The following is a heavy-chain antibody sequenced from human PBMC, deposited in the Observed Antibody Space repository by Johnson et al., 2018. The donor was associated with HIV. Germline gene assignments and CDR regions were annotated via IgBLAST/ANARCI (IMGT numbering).Heavy chain of an antibody. J-gene: IGHJ3*02. D-gene: IGHD6-19*01. CDR2: IWYDGSNK. CDR1: GFTFSSYG. Sequence: QVQLVESGGGVVQPGRSLRLSCAASGFTFSSYGMHWVRQAPGKGLEWVAVIWYDGSNKYFAASVKGRFTISRDNSKNTLYLQMNSLRAEDTAVYYCAKGGSGTTRIRAQKGAFDIWGQGTMVTVSS. CDR3: AKGGSGTTRIRAQKGAFDI. V-gene: IGHV3-33*06.